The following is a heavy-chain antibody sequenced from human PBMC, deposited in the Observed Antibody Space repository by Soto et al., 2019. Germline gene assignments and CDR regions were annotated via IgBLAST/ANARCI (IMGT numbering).Heavy chain of an antibody. Sequence: PSETLSLTCTVSSGTISSRIYSWDWIRQPPGKGLEWIGSIFYSGSTYYNPSLKSRVTISVDTSKNQFSLTLTSVTAADTAVYYWARQCRGVTCYRFVPWGRGTLVT. CDR2: IFYSGST. CDR3: ARQCRGVTCYRFVP. V-gene: IGHV4-39*01. D-gene: IGHD2-15*01. J-gene: IGHJ5*02. CDR1: SGTISSRIYS.